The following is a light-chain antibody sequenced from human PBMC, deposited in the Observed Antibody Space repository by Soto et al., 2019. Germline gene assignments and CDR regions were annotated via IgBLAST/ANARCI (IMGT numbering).Light chain of an antibody. CDR2: AAS. V-gene: IGKV3-20*01. CDR3: KQYGSSGT. J-gene: IGKJ1*01. CDR1: QSVSNNY. Sequence: EIVLTQSPGTLSLSPGESATLSCRASQSVSNNYLAWYQQKPGQAPRLLIYAASNRATGIQDRFIGSGSGTEFTLTIRRLEPEDFAVYYCKQYGSSGTCGQGTKVDIK.